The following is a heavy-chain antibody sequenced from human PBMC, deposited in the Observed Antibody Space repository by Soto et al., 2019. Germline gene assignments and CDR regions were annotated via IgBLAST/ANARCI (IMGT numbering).Heavy chain of an antibody. CDR2: INAGNGNT. V-gene: IGHV1-3*01. Sequence: ASVKVSCKASGYIFSSYDMSWVRQAPGQRLEWMGWINAGNGNTKYSQKFQGRVTITRDTSASTAYMELSSLRSEDTAVYYCARGEFLNWFDPWGQGTLVTVSS. J-gene: IGHJ5*02. CDR3: ARGEFLNWFDP. CDR1: GYIFSSYD. D-gene: IGHD3-10*01.